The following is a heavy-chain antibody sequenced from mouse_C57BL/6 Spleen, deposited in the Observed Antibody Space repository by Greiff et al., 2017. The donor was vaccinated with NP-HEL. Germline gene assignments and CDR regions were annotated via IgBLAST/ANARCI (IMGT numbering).Heavy chain of an antibody. CDR3: ARKGYYAMDY. CDR1: GYTFTSYW. Sequence: QVQLQQPGAELVRPGSSVKLSCKASGYTFTSYWMDWVKQRPGQGLEWIGNIYPSDSENHYNQKFKDKATLTVDKSSSTAYMQLSSLPSEDSAVYYCARKGYYAMDYWGQGTSVTVSS. V-gene: IGHV1-61*01. J-gene: IGHJ4*01. D-gene: IGHD3-3*01. CDR2: IYPSDSEN.